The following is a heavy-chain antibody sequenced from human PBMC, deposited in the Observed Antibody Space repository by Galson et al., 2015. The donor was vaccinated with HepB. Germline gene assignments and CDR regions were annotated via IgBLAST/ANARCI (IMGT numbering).Heavy chain of an antibody. CDR2: IRNRANNYAT. V-gene: IGHV3-73*01. D-gene: IGHD3/OR15-3a*01. CDR1: GFTFSGSG. J-gene: IGHJ6*02. CDR3: TRPGYGSSWFLDYPHGMDI. Sequence: SLRLSCAASGFTFSGSGIHWVCLASGKGLEWVGRIRNRANNYATAYAASVRGRFTVSRDDSRNTAYLQMNSLKTEDTAVYYCTRPGYGSSWFLDYPHGMDIWGQGTTVTVSS.